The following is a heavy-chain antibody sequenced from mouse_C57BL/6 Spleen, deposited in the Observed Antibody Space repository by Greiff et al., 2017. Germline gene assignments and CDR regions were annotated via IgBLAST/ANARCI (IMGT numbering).Heavy chain of an antibody. J-gene: IGHJ2*01. Sequence: VQLKQSGGGLVKPGGSLKLSCAASGFTFSDYGMHWVRQAPEKGLEWVAYISSGSSTIYYADTVKGRFTISRDNAKNTLFLQMTSLRSEDTAMYYCARPTYYSNYIDYWGQGTTLTVSS. V-gene: IGHV5-17*01. CDR2: ISSGSSTI. D-gene: IGHD2-5*01. CDR1: GFTFSDYG. CDR3: ARPTYYSNYIDY.